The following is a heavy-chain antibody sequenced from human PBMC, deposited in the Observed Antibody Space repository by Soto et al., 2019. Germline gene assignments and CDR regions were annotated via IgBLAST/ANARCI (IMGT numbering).Heavy chain of an antibody. J-gene: IGHJ3*02. CDR2: ISGSVCST. CDR3: ATLTHDFWSGDAFDI. D-gene: IGHD3-3*01. CDR1: GFTFSRYA. V-gene: IGHV3-23*01. Sequence: GGSLRLSCAASGFTFSRYAMSWVRQAPGKGMEWVSAISGSVCSTYYADSVKGLFTISRDNSKNTLYLQMNSLRAEDTAVYYCATLTHDFWSGDAFDIWGQGTMVTVSS.